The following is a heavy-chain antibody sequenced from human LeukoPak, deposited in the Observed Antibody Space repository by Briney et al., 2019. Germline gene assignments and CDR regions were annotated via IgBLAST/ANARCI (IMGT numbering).Heavy chain of an antibody. D-gene: IGHD6-19*01. CDR1: GYTFAGYY. V-gene: IGHV1-2*02. J-gene: IGHJ4*02. CDR3: AREGRRAVAGDIDY. Sequence: ASVKVSCKASGYTFAGYYMHWVRQAPGQGLEWMGWINPNSGGTNYAQKFQGRVTMTRDTSISTAYMELSRLRSDDTAVYYCAREGRRAVAGDIDYWGQGTLVTVSS. CDR2: INPNSGGT.